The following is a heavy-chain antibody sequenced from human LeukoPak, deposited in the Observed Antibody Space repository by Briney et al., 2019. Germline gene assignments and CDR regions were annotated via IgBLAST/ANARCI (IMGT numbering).Heavy chain of an antibody. CDR1: GFTFSSYS. J-gene: IGHJ6*02. D-gene: IGHD4-17*01. Sequence: GGSLRLSCAASGFTFSSYSMNWVRQAPGKGLEWVSSISSSSSYIHYTDSVKGRFTISRDNAKNSLYLQMNSLRAEDTAVYYCARYGDYVGMDVWGQGTTVTVSS. CDR2: ISSSSSYI. CDR3: ARYGDYVGMDV. V-gene: IGHV3-21*01.